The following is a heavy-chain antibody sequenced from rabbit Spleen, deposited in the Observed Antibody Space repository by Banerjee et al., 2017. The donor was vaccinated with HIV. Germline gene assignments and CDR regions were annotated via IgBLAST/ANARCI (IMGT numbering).Heavy chain of an antibody. Sequence: QEQLEESGGGLVKPEGSLTLTCTASGFSFSSNYYMCWVRQAPGKGLEWIACIYAGSRGNTYYASWAKGRFTISKTSSSTVILQMTSLTAADTATYFCARELAGYVGYGYYGLDLWGPGTLVTVS. J-gene: IGHJ6*01. CDR3: ARELAGYVGYGYYGLDL. V-gene: IGHV1S45*01. D-gene: IGHD7-1*01. CDR1: GFSFSSNYY. CDR2: IYAGSRGNT.